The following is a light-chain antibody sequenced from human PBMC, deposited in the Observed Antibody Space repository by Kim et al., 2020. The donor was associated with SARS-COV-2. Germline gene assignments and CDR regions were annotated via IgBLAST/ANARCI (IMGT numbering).Light chain of an antibody. V-gene: IGLV6-57*02. CDR2: EDN. CDR3: QSYDSSNWV. CDR1: SGSIASNY. J-gene: IGLJ3*02. Sequence: GKTRTISCTGSSGSIASNYVQWYQQRPGSAPTTVIYEDNQRPSGVPDRFSGSIDSSSNSASLTISGLKTEDEADYYCQSYDSSNWVFGGGTQLTVL.